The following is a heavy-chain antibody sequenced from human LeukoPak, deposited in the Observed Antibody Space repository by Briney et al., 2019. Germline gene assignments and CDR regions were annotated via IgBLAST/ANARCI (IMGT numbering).Heavy chain of an antibody. Sequence: SETLSLTCAVYGGSFSGYYWSWIRQPPGKGLEWIGEINHSGSTNYNPSLKSRVTISVDTSKNQFSLKLSSVTAADTAVYYCARAYSSSLWVFDYWGQGTLVTVSS. J-gene: IGHJ4*02. V-gene: IGHV4-34*01. CDR3: ARAYSSSLWVFDY. CDR1: GGSFSGYY. CDR2: INHSGST. D-gene: IGHD6-6*01.